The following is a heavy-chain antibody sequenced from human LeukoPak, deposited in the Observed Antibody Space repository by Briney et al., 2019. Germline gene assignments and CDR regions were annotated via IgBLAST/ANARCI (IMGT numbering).Heavy chain of an antibody. V-gene: IGHV6-1*01. Sequence: PSQTLSLTCALSGDIFYSNIAAWNWIRQSPARGLEWLERTYYRSKWYNDYAVSVKSRITINPDTSKNQFSLQLNSVTPEDTAVYYCARDKVVVVVAATHYYYYGMDVWGQGATVTVSS. CDR3: ARDKVVVVVAATHYYYYGMDV. CDR2: TYYRSKWYN. D-gene: IGHD2-15*01. J-gene: IGHJ6*02. CDR1: GDIFYSNIAA.